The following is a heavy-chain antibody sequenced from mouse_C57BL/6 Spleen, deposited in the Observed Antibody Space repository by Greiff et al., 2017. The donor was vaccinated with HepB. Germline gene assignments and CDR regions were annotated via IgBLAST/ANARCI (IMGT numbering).Heavy chain of an antibody. Sequence: EVQGVESGGGLVQPGGSLSLSCAASGFTFTDYYMSWVRQPPGKALEWLGFIRNKANGYTTEYSASVKGRFTISRDNSQSILYLQMNALRAEDSATYYCARYTSHYYGSAFYAMDYWGQGTSVTVSS. CDR1: GFTFTDYY. V-gene: IGHV7-3*01. D-gene: IGHD1-1*01. J-gene: IGHJ4*01. CDR2: IRNKANGYTT. CDR3: ARYTSHYYGSAFYAMDY.